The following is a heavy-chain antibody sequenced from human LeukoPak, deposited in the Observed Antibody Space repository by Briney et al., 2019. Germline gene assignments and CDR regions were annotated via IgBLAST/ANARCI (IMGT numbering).Heavy chain of an antibody. CDR2: IRYDGSNK. Sequence: GGSLRLSCAAPGFTFSSYGMHWVRQAPGKGLEWVAFIRYDGSNKYYADSVKGRFTISRDNSKNTLYLQMNSLRAEDTAVYYCANEDFVRQWEGIDYWGQGTLVTVSS. CDR1: GFTFSSYG. CDR3: ANEDFVRQWEGIDY. D-gene: IGHD1-26*01. J-gene: IGHJ4*02. V-gene: IGHV3-30*02.